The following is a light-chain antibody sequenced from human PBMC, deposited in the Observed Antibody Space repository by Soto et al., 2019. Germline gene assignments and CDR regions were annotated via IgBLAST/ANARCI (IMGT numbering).Light chain of an antibody. J-gene: IGLJ1*01. CDR1: NIGGKN. CDR3: QVWDTNSDYV. V-gene: IGLV3-21*02. CDR2: DDS. Sequence: ELTQPPSVSVAPGQTATVSCGGNNIGGKNVHWYQQKPGQAPVLVVYDDSDRPSGIPERFSGSNSGNMATLTISRVEAGDEADYYCQVWDTNSDYVFGSGTKVTV.